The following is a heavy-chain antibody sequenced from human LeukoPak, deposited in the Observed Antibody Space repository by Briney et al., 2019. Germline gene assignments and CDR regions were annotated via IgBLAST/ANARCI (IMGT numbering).Heavy chain of an antibody. CDR1: GGSFSGYY. Sequence: PSETLSLTCAVYGGSFSGYYWSWIRQPPGKGLEWIGEINHSGSTNYNPSLKTRVTISADTSKNQLSLNLSSVTAADTAAYYCARRLKGPYSSSRWFDPWGQGTLVTVSS. CDR3: ARRLKGPYSSSRWFDP. CDR2: INHSGST. J-gene: IGHJ5*02. V-gene: IGHV4-34*01. D-gene: IGHD6-6*01.